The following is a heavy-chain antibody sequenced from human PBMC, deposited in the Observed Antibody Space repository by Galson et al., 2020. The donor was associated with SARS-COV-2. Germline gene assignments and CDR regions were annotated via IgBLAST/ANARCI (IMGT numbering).Heavy chain of an antibody. Sequence: SETLSLTCTISGGTVSRGSNPWSWIRQSPGRGLQWIWYIHYRGTTTYNPSLKSRVTISLDTSKNLFPLRLTSVTAADTAVYFCARDSHYYDTNGYYRYVDAWGLGTLVTVSS. V-gene: IGHV4-61*03. CDR2: IHYRGTT. J-gene: IGHJ4*02. CDR1: GGTVSRGSNP. D-gene: IGHD3-22*01. CDR3: ARDSHYYDTNGYYRYVDA.